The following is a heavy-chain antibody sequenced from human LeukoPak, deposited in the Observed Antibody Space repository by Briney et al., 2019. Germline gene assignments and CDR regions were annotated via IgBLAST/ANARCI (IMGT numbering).Heavy chain of an antibody. J-gene: IGHJ4*02. CDR3: ARDFLRDYGDPFDS. Sequence: SETLSLTCIVSGGSISAYYWSWIRQPSGKGLEWIGRIHTSGSTDYNPSLKSRVTMSLDTSKNQFPLTLNSVTAADTAVYYCARDFLRDYGDPFDSWGQGTLVTVSS. V-gene: IGHV4-4*07. CDR2: IHTSGST. D-gene: IGHD4-17*01. CDR1: GGSISAYY.